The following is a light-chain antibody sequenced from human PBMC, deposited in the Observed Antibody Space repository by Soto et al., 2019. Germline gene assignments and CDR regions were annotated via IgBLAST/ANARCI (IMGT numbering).Light chain of an antibody. V-gene: IGLV2-18*02. CDR1: SSDVGSYNR. Sequence: SVLTQPPSVSGSPGQSVTISCTGTSSDVGSYNRVSWYQQPPGTAPKLMIFEVSNRPSGVPDRFSGSKSGNTASLTISGLQAEDEAYYYCSSYTTSSTYVFGTWTKVSVL. CDR3: SSYTTSSTYV. J-gene: IGLJ1*01. CDR2: EVS.